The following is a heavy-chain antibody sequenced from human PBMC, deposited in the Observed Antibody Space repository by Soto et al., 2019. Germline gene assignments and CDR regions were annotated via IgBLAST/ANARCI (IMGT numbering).Heavy chain of an antibody. J-gene: IGHJ5*02. CDR3: ARDATSCSDGRCNSVGWFDP. Sequence: QVQLVESGGGVVQPGRSLRLSCAASGFTFIAYSMHWVRQAPGKGLEWLAVISFDGSEKHYADSVKGRCTISRDNSNNPLYLQMNSLRDDDTAIYYCARDATSCSDGRCNSVGWFDPWGQGTLVIVSS. CDR2: ISFDGSEK. CDR1: GFTFIAYS. D-gene: IGHD2-15*01. V-gene: IGHV3-30-3*01.